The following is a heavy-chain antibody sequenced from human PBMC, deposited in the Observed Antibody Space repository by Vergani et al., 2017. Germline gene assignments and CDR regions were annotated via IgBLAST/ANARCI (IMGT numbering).Heavy chain of an antibody. CDR2: IYYSGST. CDR3: ARPYSSGWYYFDY. J-gene: IGHJ4*02. Sequence: QVQLQESGPGLVKPPGTLSLTCAVSGGSISSSSYYWGWIRQPPGKGLEWIGSIYYSGSTYYNPSLKSRVTISVDTSKNQFSLKLSSVTAADTAVYYCARPYSSGWYYFDYWGQGTLVTVSS. CDR1: GGSISSSSYY. V-gene: IGHV4-39*01. D-gene: IGHD6-19*01.